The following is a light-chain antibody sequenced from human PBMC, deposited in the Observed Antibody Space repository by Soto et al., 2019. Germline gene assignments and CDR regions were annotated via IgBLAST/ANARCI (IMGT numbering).Light chain of an antibody. Sequence: DIKMTQSPSTLSASVGDRVTITCRASQSISRWFAWYQQKPGKAPKALIYDASTLRSGVPSMFSGGGSRTEFTLTISSLQPDYFATDYCQQYNTYSTFGQGTRLEIK. CDR1: QSISRW. CDR3: QQYNTYST. J-gene: IGKJ5*01. V-gene: IGKV1-5*01. CDR2: DAS.